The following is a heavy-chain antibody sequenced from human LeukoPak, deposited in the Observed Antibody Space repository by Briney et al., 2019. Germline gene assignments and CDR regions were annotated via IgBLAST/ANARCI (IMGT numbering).Heavy chain of an antibody. Sequence: SETLSLTCTVSGGSISSHYWTWIRQPAGKELEWIGRINASGRTNYNPSLKSRVTMSVDTSKNQFSLKVNSVTAADTAVYYCAREYGDFDYWGQGTLVTVSS. J-gene: IGHJ4*02. CDR1: GGSISSHY. CDR2: INASGRT. V-gene: IGHV4-4*07. CDR3: AREYGDFDY. D-gene: IGHD4-17*01.